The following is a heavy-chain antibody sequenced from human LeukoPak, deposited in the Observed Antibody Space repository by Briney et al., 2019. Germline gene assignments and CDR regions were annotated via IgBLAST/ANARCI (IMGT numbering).Heavy chain of an antibody. CDR2: IKQDGSEK. CDR1: GFTFNTYW. V-gene: IGHV3-7*01. CDR3: ARDGAGFDS. J-gene: IGHJ4*02. D-gene: IGHD6-13*01. Sequence: GGSLRLSCAASGFTFNTYWMTWVRQAPGKGLEWVANIKQDGSEKYYVDSVKGRFTISRDSAKNSLYLQMNSLRPEDTAMYYCARDGAGFDSWGQGTLVTVSS.